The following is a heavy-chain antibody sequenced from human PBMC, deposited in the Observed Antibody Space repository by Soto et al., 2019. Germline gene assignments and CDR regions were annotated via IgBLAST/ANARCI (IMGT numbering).Heavy chain of an antibody. CDR3: ARMSVNLPYFDY. Sequence: HVELQESGPGLVKPSQTLSLTCTVSGGSISSGGYYWSWNRQHPGKGLEWIGYIYYSGSTYYKPSLKSRVTISVNTSKNQFTLKLSSVTAADTAVYYCARMSVNLPYFDYWGQGTLVTVSS. V-gene: IGHV4-31*03. CDR1: GGSISSGGYY. J-gene: IGHJ4*02. CDR2: IYYSGST. D-gene: IGHD2-8*01.